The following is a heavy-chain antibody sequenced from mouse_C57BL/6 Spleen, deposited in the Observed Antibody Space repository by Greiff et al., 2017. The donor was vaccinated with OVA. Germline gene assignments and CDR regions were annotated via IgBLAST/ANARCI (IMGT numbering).Heavy chain of an antibody. Sequence: VQRVESGAELVKPGASVKLSCKASGYTFTEYTIHWVKQRSGQGLEWIGWFYPGSGSIKYNEKFKDKATLTADKSSSTVYMELSRLTSEDSAVYFCARHEDRDSSGIAMDYWGQGTSVTVSS. CDR3: ARHEDRDSSGIAMDY. J-gene: IGHJ4*01. CDR2: FYPGSGSI. V-gene: IGHV1-62-2*01. CDR1: GYTFTEYT. D-gene: IGHD3-2*02.